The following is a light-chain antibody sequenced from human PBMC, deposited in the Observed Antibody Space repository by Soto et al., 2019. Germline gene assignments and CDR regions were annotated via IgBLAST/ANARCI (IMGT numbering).Light chain of an antibody. V-gene: IGKV1-33*01. CDR1: QDIRKY. J-gene: IGKJ3*01. CDR2: GAS. Sequence: DIQMTQSPSSLSASVGDRVTITCQASQDIRKYLSWYQQKPGRAPKLLIYGASNLETGVPSRISGSGYGSDFTFTISSLQPEDVATYYCQHYDHLPPFTFGPGTKVAVK. CDR3: QHYDHLPPFT.